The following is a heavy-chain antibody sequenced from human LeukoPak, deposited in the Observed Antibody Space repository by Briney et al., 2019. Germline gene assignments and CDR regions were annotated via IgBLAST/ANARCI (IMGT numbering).Heavy chain of an antibody. CDR2: IYYSGST. Sequence: SETLSLTCTASGGSISSSSYYWGWIRQPPGKGLEWIGSIYYSGSTYYNPSLKSRVAISVDTSKSQFSLKLSSVTAADTAVYYCATEEKYYYDSSGYFAYWGQGTLVTVSS. CDR1: GGSISSSSYY. J-gene: IGHJ4*02. CDR3: ATEEKYYYDSSGYFAY. V-gene: IGHV4-39*07. D-gene: IGHD3-22*01.